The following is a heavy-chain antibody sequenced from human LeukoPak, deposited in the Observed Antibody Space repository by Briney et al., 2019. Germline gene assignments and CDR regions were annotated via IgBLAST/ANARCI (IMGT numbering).Heavy chain of an antibody. CDR2: ISGSGGST. D-gene: IGHD3-10*01. CDR3: AKDGSGSYLPNYYFDY. J-gene: IGHJ4*02. V-gene: IGHV3-23*01. Sequence: GGSLRLSCAASGFTFNYYAMSWVRQAPGKGLEWVSAISGSGGSTYYADSVKGRFTISRDNSKNTLYLQMNSLRAEDTAVYYCAKDGSGSYLPNYYFDYWGQGTLVTVSS. CDR1: GFTFNYYA.